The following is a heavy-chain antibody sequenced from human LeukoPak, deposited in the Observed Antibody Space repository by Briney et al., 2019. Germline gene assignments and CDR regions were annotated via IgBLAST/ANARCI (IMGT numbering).Heavy chain of an antibody. J-gene: IGHJ1*01. CDR1: GFTFSDYY. V-gene: IGHV3-11*01. Sequence: GGSLRLSCAASGFTFSDYYMSWLRQAPGKGLEWVSYISSSGSTIYYADSVKGRFTISRDNAKNSLYLQMNSLRAEDTAVYYCASTYDSSGYYYALTPDQPEYFQHWGQGTLVTVSS. CDR2: ISSSGSTI. D-gene: IGHD3-22*01. CDR3: ASTYDSSGYYYALTPDQPEYFQH.